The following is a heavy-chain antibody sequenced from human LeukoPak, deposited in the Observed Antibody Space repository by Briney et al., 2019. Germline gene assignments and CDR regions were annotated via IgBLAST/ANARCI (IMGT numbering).Heavy chain of an antibody. J-gene: IGHJ4*02. CDR2: ISGSGGST. D-gene: IGHD3-3*01. CDR3: AKDSGKYYDFWSGYHQTGSFDY. Sequence: GGSLRLSCAASGFTFSSYAMSWVRQAPGKGLEWVSAISGSGGSTYYADSVKGRFTISRDNSKNTLYLQMNSLRAEDTAVYYCAKDSGKYYDFWSGYHQTGSFDYWGQGTLVTVSS. CDR1: GFTFSSYA. V-gene: IGHV3-23*01.